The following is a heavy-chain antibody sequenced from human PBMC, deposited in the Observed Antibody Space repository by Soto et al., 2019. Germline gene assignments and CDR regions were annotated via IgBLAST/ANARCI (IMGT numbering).Heavy chain of an antibody. CDR2: IIPILGIA. Sequence: QVQLVQSGAEVKKPGSSVKVSCKASGGTFSSYTISWVRQAPGQGLEWMGRIIPILGIANYAQKFQGRGTITADKSTSTAYMELSSLRSEDTAVYYCARDRDRGRDGYNPDAFDIWGQGTMVTVSS. D-gene: IGHD5-12*01. CDR3: ARDRDRGRDGYNPDAFDI. CDR1: GGTFSSYT. J-gene: IGHJ3*02. V-gene: IGHV1-69*08.